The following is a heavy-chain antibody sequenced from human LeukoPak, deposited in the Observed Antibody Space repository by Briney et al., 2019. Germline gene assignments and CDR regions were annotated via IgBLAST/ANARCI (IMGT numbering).Heavy chain of an antibody. CDR1: GCTFTSYY. V-gene: IGHV1-46*03. CDR2: INSCGGRA. CDR3: ARDETYYSASGSYYNYFDY. J-gene: IGHJ4*02. D-gene: IGHD3-10*01. Sequence: ASVTVSCKATGCTFTSYYIHWVRQAPCRGPEWVGIINSCGGRATYAQKFQGRVTMTRDTSTSTVYMELSSLRSDDTAVYYWARDETYYSASGSYYNYFDYWGQGTLVTVSS.